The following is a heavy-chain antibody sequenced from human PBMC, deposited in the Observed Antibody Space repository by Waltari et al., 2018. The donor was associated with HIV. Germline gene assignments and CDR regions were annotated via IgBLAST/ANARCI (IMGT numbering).Heavy chain of an antibody. D-gene: IGHD1-26*01. CDR1: GYTFTGYS. Sequence: QVQLVQSGAEVKKPGASVKVSCTASGYTFTGYSMPWVARAPGQGIEWMGWNNPNSGGTNYAQKFQGRVTMTRETSISTAYMELSRLRSDDTAVYYCASGTKWELLGYFDLWGRGTLVTVSS. CDR3: ASGTKWELLGYFDL. CDR2: NNPNSGGT. V-gene: IGHV1-2*02. J-gene: IGHJ2*01.